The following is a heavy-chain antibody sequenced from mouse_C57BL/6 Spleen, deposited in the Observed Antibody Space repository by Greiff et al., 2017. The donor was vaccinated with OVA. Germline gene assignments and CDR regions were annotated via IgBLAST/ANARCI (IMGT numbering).Heavy chain of an antibody. CDR1: GFSLSTSGMG. Sequence: QVTLKVSGPGLLQSSQTLSLTCSFSGFSLSTSGMGVSWIRQPSGKGLEWLAHIYWDDDKRYNPSLKSRLTISKDTSRNQVFLKITSVDTADTATYYCARRDRSDWYFDVWGTGTTVTVSS. J-gene: IGHJ1*03. CDR3: ARRDRSDWYFDV. V-gene: IGHV8-12*01. CDR2: IYWDDDK.